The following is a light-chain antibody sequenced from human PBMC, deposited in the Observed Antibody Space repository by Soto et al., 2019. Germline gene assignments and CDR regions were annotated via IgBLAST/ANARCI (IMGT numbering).Light chain of an antibody. CDR1: PSVSSR. Sequence: EIVWTQSPGTLSLSPGERAARSCVASPSVSSRLAWYQHKPGQAPRLLISGASSRATGITDRFSGSGSGTDFTLTISRLETEDFALYYCQPYGGSPITFGQGTRLEIK. CDR2: GAS. V-gene: IGKV3-20*01. CDR3: QPYGGSPIT. J-gene: IGKJ5*01.